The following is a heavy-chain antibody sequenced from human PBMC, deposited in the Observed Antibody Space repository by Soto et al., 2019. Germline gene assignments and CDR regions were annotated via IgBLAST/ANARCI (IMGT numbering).Heavy chain of an antibody. CDR2: ISYDGSNK. Sequence: GGSLRLSCAVSGFTLSSYGMHWVRQAPGKGLEWVAVISYDGSNKYYADSVKGRFTISRDNSKNTLYLQMNSLRAEDTAVYYCAKDRSRTWSLDDWGQGALVTLSS. D-gene: IGHD6-13*01. V-gene: IGHV3-30*18. J-gene: IGHJ4*02. CDR3: AKDRSRTWSLDD. CDR1: GFTLSSYG.